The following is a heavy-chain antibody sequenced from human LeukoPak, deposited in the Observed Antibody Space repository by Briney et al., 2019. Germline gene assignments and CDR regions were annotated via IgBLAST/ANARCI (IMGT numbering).Heavy chain of an antibody. V-gene: IGHV1-2*02. D-gene: IGHD3-22*01. CDR1: GYMFTGYY. J-gene: IGHJ3*02. Sequence: GASVKVSCKASGYMFTGYYMHWVRQAPGQGLEWMGWINPNSGGTNYAQKFQGRVTMTRDTSISTAYMELSRLRSDDTAVYYCARVGSFTMIVVVSTNTDAFDIWGQGTMVTVSS. CDR3: ARVGSFTMIVVVSTNTDAFDI. CDR2: INPNSGGT.